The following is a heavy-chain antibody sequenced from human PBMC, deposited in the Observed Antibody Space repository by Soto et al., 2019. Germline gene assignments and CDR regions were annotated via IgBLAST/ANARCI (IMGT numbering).Heavy chain of an antibody. D-gene: IGHD3-10*01. J-gene: IGHJ6*02. CDR3: AKGAMVRGVITPSHYYYGMDV. CDR2: ISGSGGST. Sequence: GGALRLSSAASVFTSRSYAMSWVRQAPGKGLKGFSAISGSGGSTYYSDSVKGRFTISRDNSKNTLYLQMNSLRAEDTAVYYCAKGAMVRGVITPSHYYYGMDVWGQGTTVTVSS. CDR1: VFTSRSYA. V-gene: IGHV3-23*01.